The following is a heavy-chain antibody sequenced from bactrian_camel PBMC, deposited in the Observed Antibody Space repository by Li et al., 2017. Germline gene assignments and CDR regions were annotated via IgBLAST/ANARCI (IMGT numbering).Heavy chain of an antibody. CDR1: GYTFSLIKDC. V-gene: IGHV3S54*01. CDR3: AAERSIAPDRRLWESAFGY. D-gene: IGHD7*01. CDR2: FDPGGIST. Sequence: HVQLVESGGNLVQPGGSLRLSCTARGYTFSLIKDCLGWFRQAPGKEREEVARFDPGGISTFDADSVKGRFTISRDNNKNTLYLQMDNLKPEDTAVYTCAAERSIAPDRRLWESAFGYFGQRTQVTVS. J-gene: IGHJ6*01.